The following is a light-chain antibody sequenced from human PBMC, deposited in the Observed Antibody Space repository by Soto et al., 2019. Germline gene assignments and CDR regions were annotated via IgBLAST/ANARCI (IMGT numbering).Light chain of an antibody. J-gene: IGKJ4*01. CDR3: QQYDNLPLT. CDR1: QDISNY. V-gene: IGKV1-33*01. CDR2: DAS. Sequence: DIQMTQSPSSLSASVGDRVTITCQASQDISNYLNWYQQNPGKAPKLLSYDASNLETGVPSRFSGSGSGTDFTFTISSLHPEDIATYYCQQYDNLPLTFGGGTKVAIK.